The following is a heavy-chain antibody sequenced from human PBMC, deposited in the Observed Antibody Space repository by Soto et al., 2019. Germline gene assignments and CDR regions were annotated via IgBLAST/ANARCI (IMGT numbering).Heavy chain of an antibody. Sequence: SETLSLTCAVYGGSFSGYYWSWIRQPPGKGLEWIGEINHSGSTNYNPSLKSRVTISVDTSKNQFSLKLSSVTAADTAVYYCARGGWGVGATKFATLDYWGQGTLVTVSS. V-gene: IGHV4-34*01. J-gene: IGHJ4*02. CDR3: ARGGWGVGATKFATLDY. D-gene: IGHD1-26*01. CDR1: GGSFSGYY. CDR2: INHSGST.